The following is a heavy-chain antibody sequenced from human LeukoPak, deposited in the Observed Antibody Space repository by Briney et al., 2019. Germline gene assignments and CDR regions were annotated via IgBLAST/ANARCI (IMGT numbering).Heavy chain of an antibody. Sequence: ASVNVSCKASGGTFSSYAISWVRQAPGQGLEWMGGIIPIFGTANYAQKFQGRVTITADESTSTAYMELSSLRSEDTAVYYCARVVEQWLADYWGQGTLVTVSS. D-gene: IGHD6-19*01. CDR2: IIPIFGTA. V-gene: IGHV1-69*13. J-gene: IGHJ4*02. CDR3: ARVVEQWLADY. CDR1: GGTFSSYA.